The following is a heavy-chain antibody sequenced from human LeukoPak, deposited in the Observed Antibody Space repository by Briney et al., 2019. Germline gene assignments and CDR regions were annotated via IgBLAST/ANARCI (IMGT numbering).Heavy chain of an antibody. Sequence: SETLSLTCTVSGDSISSHSYFWGWIRQPPGKGLEWIGNIHYIGSTYYNPSLKSRVTISVDTSTNQFSLKLSSVTAADTAVYYCAKTLPYSGGWRATFDFWGRGTLVTVSS. CDR3: AKTLPYSGGWRATFDF. CDR2: IHYIGST. V-gene: IGHV4-39*01. D-gene: IGHD6-19*01. CDR1: GDSISSHSYF. J-gene: IGHJ4*02.